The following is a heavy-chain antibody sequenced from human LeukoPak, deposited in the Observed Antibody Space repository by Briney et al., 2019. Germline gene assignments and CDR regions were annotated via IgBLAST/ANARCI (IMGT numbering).Heavy chain of an antibody. V-gene: IGHV1-24*01. Sequence: APVKVSCKVSGYTLTELSMHWVRQAPGKGLEWMGGFDPEDGETIYAQKFQGRVSMTEDTSTDTAYMELSSLRSEDTAVYYCAIPHFSWSAFDIWGQGTMVTVSS. CDR2: FDPEDGET. CDR3: AIPHFSWSAFDI. CDR1: GYTLTELS. J-gene: IGHJ3*02.